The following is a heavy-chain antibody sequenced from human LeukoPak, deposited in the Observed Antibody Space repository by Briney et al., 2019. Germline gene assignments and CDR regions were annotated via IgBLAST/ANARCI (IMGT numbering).Heavy chain of an antibody. V-gene: IGHV3-23*01. J-gene: IGHJ4*02. Sequence: GGSLRLSCAASGFIFNTYAMSSVGQAPGKGLEWVSVISARGDDAYYADFVKGRFTISRDNSKNTLSLQMNILRAEDTAIYYCAKDIEVYSNSRTPFDYWGQGTLVTVSS. CDR2: ISARGDDA. D-gene: IGHD4-11*01. CDR1: GFIFNTYA. CDR3: AKDIEVYSNSRTPFDY.